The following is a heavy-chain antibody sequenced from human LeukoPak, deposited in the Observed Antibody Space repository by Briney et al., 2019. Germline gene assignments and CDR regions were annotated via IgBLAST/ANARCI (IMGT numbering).Heavy chain of an antibody. V-gene: IGHV1-18*04. J-gene: IGHJ4*02. CDR2: ISAYNGNT. CDR1: GYTFTGYY. D-gene: IGHD3-22*01. Sequence: ASVKVSCKTSGYTFTGYYIHWVRQAPGQGPEWMGWISAYNGNTNYAQKLQGRVTMTTDTSTSTAYMELRSLRSDDTAVYYCARVGPSSGYCVDYWGQGTLVTVSS. CDR3: ARVGPSSGYCVDY.